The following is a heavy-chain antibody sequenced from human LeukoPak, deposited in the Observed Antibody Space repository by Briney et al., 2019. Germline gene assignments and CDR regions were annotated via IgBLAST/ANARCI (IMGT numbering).Heavy chain of an antibody. CDR1: GGSISSNNYY. Sequence: SETLSLTCTVSGGSISSNNYYWGWIRQPPGKGLEWIGSIYYGGYTYYNPSLKSRVTISVDTSKNQFSLKLSSVTAADTAVYYCARSRRWEQLGVVWFDPWGQGTLVTVSS. D-gene: IGHD6-6*01. CDR2: IYYGGYT. J-gene: IGHJ5*02. V-gene: IGHV4-39*01. CDR3: ARSRRWEQLGVVWFDP.